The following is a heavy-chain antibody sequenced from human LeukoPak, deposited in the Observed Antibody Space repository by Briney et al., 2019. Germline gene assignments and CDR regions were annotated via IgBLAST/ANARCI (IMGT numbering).Heavy chain of an antibody. CDR3: ASSRIVGATGAYYYYGMDV. Sequence: SETLSLTCAVYGGSFSGYYWSWIRQPAGKGLEWIGRIYTSGSTNYNPSLKSRVTMSVDTSKNQFSLKLSSVTAADTAVYYCASSRIVGATGAYYYYGMDVWGQGTTVTVSS. D-gene: IGHD1-26*01. V-gene: IGHV4-59*10. J-gene: IGHJ6*02. CDR2: IYTSGST. CDR1: GGSFSGYY.